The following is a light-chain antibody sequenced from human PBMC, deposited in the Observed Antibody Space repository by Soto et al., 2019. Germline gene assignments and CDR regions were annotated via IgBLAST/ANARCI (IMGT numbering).Light chain of an antibody. V-gene: IGLV2-14*01. CDR3: SSYTSSSTLV. CDR1: SRDVGDYNY. J-gene: IGLJ2*01. CDR2: EVS. Sequence: QSALTQPASGSGSPGQSITISCTGTSRDVGDYNYVSWYQQHPGKAPKLMIYEVSDRPSGVSNRFSGSKSGNTASLTISGLQAEDEADYYCSSYTSSSTLVFGGGTKVTVL.